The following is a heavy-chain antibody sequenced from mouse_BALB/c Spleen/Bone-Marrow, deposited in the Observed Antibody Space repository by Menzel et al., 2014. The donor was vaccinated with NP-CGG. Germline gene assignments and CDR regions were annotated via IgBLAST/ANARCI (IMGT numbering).Heavy chain of an antibody. J-gene: IGHJ3*01. CDR3: ARWNYYGPTY. CDR2: VNPYNGGT. V-gene: IGHV1-19*01. Sequence: DVQLQESGPELVKPGASVKMSCEASGYTFTDYYTDWVKQSPGENFEWIGRVNPYNGGTNYNQKFKDKATLTVDKSSSTAYMELNTLTSEDSAVYYCARWNYYGPTYWGQGTLVTVSA. D-gene: IGHD1-1*01. CDR1: GYTFTDYY.